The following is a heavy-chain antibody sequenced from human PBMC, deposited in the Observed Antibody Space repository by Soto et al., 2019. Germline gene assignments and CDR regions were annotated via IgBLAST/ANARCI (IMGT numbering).Heavy chain of an antibody. CDR2: INAGNGNT. J-gene: IGHJ6*02. CDR3: AKDFDYYYYAMDV. CDR1: GYTFTSYA. Sequence: QVQLVQSGAEMKKPGASVKVSCKASGYTFTSYAIHWVRQAPGQTPEWMGWINAGNGNTKYSEKFQGRVTITRDISASTAYMELRSLISEDTAVYYCAKDFDYYYYAMDVWGQGTTVTVSS. D-gene: IGHD3-3*01. V-gene: IGHV1-3*01.